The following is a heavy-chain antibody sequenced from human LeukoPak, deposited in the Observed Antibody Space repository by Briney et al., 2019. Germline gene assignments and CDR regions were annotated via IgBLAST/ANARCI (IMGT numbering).Heavy chain of an antibody. CDR1: GFTFDDYG. Sequence: GSLRLSCAASGFTFDDYGMSWVRQAPGKGLEWVSGINWNGGSTGYADSVKGRFTISRDNAKNSLYLQMNSLRAEDTALYYCARERSDGTTANWFDPWGQGTLVTVSS. CDR3: ARERSDGTTANWFDP. J-gene: IGHJ5*02. D-gene: IGHD4-11*01. CDR2: INWNGGST. V-gene: IGHV3-20*04.